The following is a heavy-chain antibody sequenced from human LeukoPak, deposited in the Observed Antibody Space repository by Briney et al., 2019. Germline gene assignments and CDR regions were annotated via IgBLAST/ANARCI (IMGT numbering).Heavy chain of an antibody. Sequence: GGSLRLSCAASGFSFFSYTMNWVRQAPGKGLEWVSSISSSSSYIYYADSVKGRFTISRDNAKNSLYLQMNSLRAEDTAVYYCARGRGIVALDYWGQGTLVTVSS. CDR2: ISSSSSYI. V-gene: IGHV3-21*01. J-gene: IGHJ4*02. CDR1: GFSFFSYT. D-gene: IGHD5-12*01. CDR3: ARGRGIVALDY.